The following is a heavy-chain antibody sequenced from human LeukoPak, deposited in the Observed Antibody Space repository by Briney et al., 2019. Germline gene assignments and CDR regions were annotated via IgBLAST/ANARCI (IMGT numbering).Heavy chain of an antibody. CDR1: GGSISSYY. D-gene: IGHD3-22*01. CDR2: ISYSGST. V-gene: IGHV4-59*01. Sequence: SETLSLTCTVSGGSISSYYWSWIRQPPGKGLEWIGDISYSGSTNYNPSLKSRVTISVDTSKNQFSLNRSSLPGADTAVYYCARGSGYYYPPGYWGQGTLVTVSS. J-gene: IGHJ4*02. CDR3: ARGSGYYYPPGY.